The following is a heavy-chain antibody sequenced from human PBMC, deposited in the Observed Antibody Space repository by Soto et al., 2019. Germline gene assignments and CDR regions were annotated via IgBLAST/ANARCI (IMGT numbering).Heavy chain of an antibody. V-gene: IGHV5-10-1*01. Sequence: ESLKISCKGSGYSFTSYWISWVRQMPGKGLECMGRIDPSDSYTNYSPSFQGHVTISADKSISTAYLQWSSLKASDTAMYYCASRTTRGYDSHYYYGLDVWGQGTTVPVSS. CDR2: IDPSDSYT. CDR3: ASRTTRGYDSHYYYGLDV. J-gene: IGHJ6*02. D-gene: IGHD5-12*01. CDR1: GYSFTSYW.